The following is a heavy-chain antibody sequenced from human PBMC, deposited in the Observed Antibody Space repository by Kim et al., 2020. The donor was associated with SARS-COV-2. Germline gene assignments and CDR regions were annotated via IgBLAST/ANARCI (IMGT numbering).Heavy chain of an antibody. CDR2: INEDGRTT. CDR1: GFSVRSYW. D-gene: IGHD3-3*01. J-gene: IGHJ4*02. Sequence: EGSLRLSCAASGFSVRSYWMHWVRQVPGKGLEWVARINEDGRTTNHADSVKGRFSISRDSAKNTLLLQMNGLRVEDTAVYYCSKDTFGPEDSWGQGTLVTVSS. V-gene: IGHV3-74*01. CDR3: SKDTFGPEDS.